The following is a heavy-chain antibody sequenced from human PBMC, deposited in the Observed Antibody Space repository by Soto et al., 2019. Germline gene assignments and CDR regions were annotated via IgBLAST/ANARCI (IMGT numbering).Heavy chain of an antibody. J-gene: IGHJ6*02. V-gene: IGHV5-51*01. D-gene: IGHD3-10*01. CDR2: IYPGDSDT. Sequence: LTISWKGSEYRFASYCIGWVRQMPGKGLEWMGIIYPGDSDTRYSPSFQGQVTISADKSISTAYLQWSSLKASDTAMYYCAGGGVRGVITRTRDYYGMDVWGQGTTVTVSS. CDR3: AGGGVRGVITRTRDYYGMDV. CDR1: EYRFASYC.